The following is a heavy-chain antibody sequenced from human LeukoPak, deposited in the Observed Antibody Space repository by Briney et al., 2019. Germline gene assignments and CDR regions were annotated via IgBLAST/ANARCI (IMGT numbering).Heavy chain of an antibody. Sequence: GASVKVSCKASGGTFSSYAISWVRQAPGQRLEWMGRIIPILGIANYAQKFQGRVTITADKSTSTAYMELSSLRSEDTAVYYCASHSPSGDYVDYFDYWGQGTLVTVSS. V-gene: IGHV1-69*04. J-gene: IGHJ4*02. CDR3: ASHSPSGDYVDYFDY. CDR1: GGTFSSYA. CDR2: IIPILGIA. D-gene: IGHD4-17*01.